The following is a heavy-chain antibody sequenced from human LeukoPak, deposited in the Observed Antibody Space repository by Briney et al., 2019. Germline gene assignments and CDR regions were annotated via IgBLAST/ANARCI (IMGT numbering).Heavy chain of an antibody. CDR1: GFTFSNYW. CDR3: ASGRQLGY. V-gene: IGHV3-7*01. Sequence: GGSLSLSCAASGFTFSNYWMSWVRQAPGKGLEWVANIKEDGSEKYYVDSVKSRSTISRGNARNSLYLQMNSLRAEDTAVYYCASGRQLGYWGQGTLVTVSS. CDR2: IKEDGSEK. D-gene: IGHD6-13*01. J-gene: IGHJ4*02.